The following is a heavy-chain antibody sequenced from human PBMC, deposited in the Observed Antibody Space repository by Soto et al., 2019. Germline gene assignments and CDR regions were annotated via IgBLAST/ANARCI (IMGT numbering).Heavy chain of an antibody. CDR2: IGASGTIT. Sequence: VQLLESGGGLAQPGGSLRLSCVGSGFTFDDYSMSWVRQAPGQGLEWVSCIGASGTITYYAEAVKGRFRISRDNSKNTLYLEMNGLRADDTATYYCAKDWARGFRYYFDYWGQGSLVAVSS. CDR3: AKDWARGFRYYFDY. D-gene: IGHD3-10*01. V-gene: IGHV3-23*01. J-gene: IGHJ4*02. CDR1: GFTFDDYS.